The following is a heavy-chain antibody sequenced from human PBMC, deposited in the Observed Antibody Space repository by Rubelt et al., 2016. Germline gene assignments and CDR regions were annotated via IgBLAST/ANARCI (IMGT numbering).Heavy chain of an antibody. CDR2: INHSEST. D-gene: IGHD5-18*01. J-gene: IGHJ4*02. Sequence: QVQLQQWGAGLLKPSETLSLTCAVYGGSFSGYYWSWIRQPPGKGLEWIGEINHSESTNYNPSLNARFTISGETSKNQFSLKLSSVTAADTAVYYCARENKYPYSYGYDYWGQGTLVTVSS. CDR3: ARENKYPYSYGYDY. V-gene: IGHV4-34*01. CDR1: GGSFSGYY.